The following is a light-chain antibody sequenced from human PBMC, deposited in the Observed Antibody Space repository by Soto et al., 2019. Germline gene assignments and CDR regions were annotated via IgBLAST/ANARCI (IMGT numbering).Light chain of an antibody. J-gene: IGKJ1*01. CDR3: QQYNTYSRA. Sequence: DIQMTQSPSTLSASVGARVTITCRASQSISTWLAWYQQKPGKAPKLLIYKASSLESGVPSRVSGSGSGTEFTLTISSLQPDDFATYYCQQYNTYSRAFGQGTRVDIK. CDR2: KAS. V-gene: IGKV1-5*03. CDR1: QSISTW.